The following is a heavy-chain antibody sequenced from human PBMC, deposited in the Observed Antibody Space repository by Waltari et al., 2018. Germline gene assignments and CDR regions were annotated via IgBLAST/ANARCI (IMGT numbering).Heavy chain of an antibody. D-gene: IGHD5-12*01. CDR3: ATYIGASVGTAAFDV. CDR1: GVSITSTRHY. V-gene: IGHV4-39*01. CDR2: ISYSGAT. Sequence: QLQLQESGPSLVKPSETLSLTCTVPGVSITSTRHYWAWIRQSPGQGLEWIGTISYSGATYISPSLKSRVSVSRDTSKNQLSLILGSVTAADMAVYYCATYIGASVGTAAFDVWGQGTMVTVSS. J-gene: IGHJ3*01.